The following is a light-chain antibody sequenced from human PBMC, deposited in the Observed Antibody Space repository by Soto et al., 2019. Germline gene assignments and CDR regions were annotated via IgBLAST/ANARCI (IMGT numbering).Light chain of an antibody. J-gene: IGLJ1*01. CDR3: SSYTTXAPYV. Sequence: QSLLTQPAPVSGSPVQSITISCTGTSSDVCAYNFFSWYQHHPGIAPKVIIYEVTIRPSGVSNRFSGSKSGNTASLTISGLQAEDEADYYCSSYTTXAPYVFGSGTKXT. V-gene: IGLV2-14*01. CDR1: SSDVCAYNF. CDR2: EVT.